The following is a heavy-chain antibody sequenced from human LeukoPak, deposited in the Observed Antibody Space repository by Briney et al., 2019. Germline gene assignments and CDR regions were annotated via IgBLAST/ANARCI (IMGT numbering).Heavy chain of an antibody. V-gene: IGHV3-7*01. CDR2: IKGDGSRK. CDR1: GFTFTDYW. J-gene: IGHJ3*02. Sequence: VRPGGSLRLSCAASGFTFTDYWMAWVRQVPGKGLEWVANIKGDGSRKYYLDSVKGRYTISRDNARNSVNLEMSSLRADDTAMYYCARDANYHDGSNYYDVLDIWGQGTMVTVSS. D-gene: IGHD3-22*01. CDR3: ARDANYHDGSNYYDVLDI.